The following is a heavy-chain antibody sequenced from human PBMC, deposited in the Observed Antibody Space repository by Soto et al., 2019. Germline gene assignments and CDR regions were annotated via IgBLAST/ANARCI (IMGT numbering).Heavy chain of an antibody. CDR2: IYYSGST. Sequence: SETLSLTCTVSGGSISSSSYYWGWIRQPPGKGLEWIGSIYYSGSTYYNPSLKSRVTISVDTSKNQFSLKLSSVTAADTAVYYCERNVLRFLGHYGMDVWGQGTTVTVYS. CDR1: GGSISSSSYY. D-gene: IGHD3-3*01. V-gene: IGHV4-39*01. J-gene: IGHJ6*02. CDR3: ERNVLRFLGHYGMDV.